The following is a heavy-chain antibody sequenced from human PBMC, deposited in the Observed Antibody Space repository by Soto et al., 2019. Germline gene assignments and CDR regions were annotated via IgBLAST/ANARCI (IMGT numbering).Heavy chain of an antibody. CDR1: GFTFSDYA. V-gene: IGHV3-23*01. J-gene: IGHJ6*02. Sequence: LRLSCVASGFTFSDYAMAWVRQSPGKGLEWVSSISGSGGSTYYADSVKGRFTISRDNSKNTVFLQMNSLRAEDTAGYYCAKDHGMDVWGQGATVTVYS. CDR3: AKDHGMDV. CDR2: ISGSGGST.